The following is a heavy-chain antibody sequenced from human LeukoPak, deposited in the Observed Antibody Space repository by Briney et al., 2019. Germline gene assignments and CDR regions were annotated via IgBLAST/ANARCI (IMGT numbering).Heavy chain of an antibody. V-gene: IGHV1-2*02. CDR2: INPNSGGT. CDR1: GYTFTGYY. Sequence: ASVKVSCKASGYTFTGYYMHWVRQAPGQGLEWMGWINPNSGGTNYAQKFQGRVTMTRDTSISTAYMELSRLRSDDTAVYYCARVYCGGDCFINWFDPWGQGTLVTASS. CDR3: ARVYCGGDCFINWFDP. D-gene: IGHD2-21*02. J-gene: IGHJ5*02.